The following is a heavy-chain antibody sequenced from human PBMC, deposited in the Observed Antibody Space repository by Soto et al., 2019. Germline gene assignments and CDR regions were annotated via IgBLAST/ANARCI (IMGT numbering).Heavy chain of an antibody. J-gene: IGHJ6*03. V-gene: IGHV1-18*01. CDR1: GYTFTSYG. CDR2: ISAYNGNT. CDR3: ARDVQKYQLLREQYYYYMDV. D-gene: IGHD2-2*01. Sequence: ASVKVSCKASGYTFTSYGISWVRQAPGQGLEWMGWISAYNGNTNYAQKLQGRVTMTTDTSTSTAYMELRNLRSDDTAVYYCARDVQKYQLLREQYYYYMDVWGKGTTVTVSS.